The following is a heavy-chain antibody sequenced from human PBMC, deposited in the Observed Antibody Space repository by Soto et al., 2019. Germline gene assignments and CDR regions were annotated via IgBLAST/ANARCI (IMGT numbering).Heavy chain of an antibody. Sequence: EXLKISSKCSGYXFANYLVVWVRHMPGKGLEFIGMIFPGYSDTKNSPSLQGEITMSVDKSDSSAYLQWRSLNPSHTDMYYCAAGYTTGPDAFDIWGQGKMGTV. V-gene: IGHV5-51*01. CDR2: IFPGYSDT. CDR3: AAGYTTGPDAFDI. CDR1: GYXFANYL. D-gene: IGHD6-13*01. J-gene: IGHJ3*02.